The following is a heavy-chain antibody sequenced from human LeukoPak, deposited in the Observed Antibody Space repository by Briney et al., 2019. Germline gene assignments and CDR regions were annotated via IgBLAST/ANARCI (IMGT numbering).Heavy chain of an antibody. CDR1: GVTFSKYA. Sequence: GGSLRLSCAVSGVTFSKYAMSWFRQAPGKGLEWVSGISNSGAGTDYADSVQGRFTISRDNSKDTLYLQMSSLRVDDTAVYYCAKLLGTIYPLWGMDVWGPGTTVTVSS. D-gene: IGHD2-21*01. J-gene: IGHJ6*02. CDR2: ISNSGAGT. CDR3: AKLLGTIYPLWGMDV. V-gene: IGHV3-23*01.